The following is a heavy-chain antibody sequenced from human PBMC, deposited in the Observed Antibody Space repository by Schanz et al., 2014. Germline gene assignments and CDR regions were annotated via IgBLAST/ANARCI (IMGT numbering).Heavy chain of an antibody. V-gene: IGHV1-2*02. CDR2: INPNSGGT. D-gene: IGHD6-6*01. Sequence: QVQLVQSGAEVKKPGASVKVSCKASGYTFTGYYMHWVRQAPGQGLEWMGWINPNSGGTNYAQKFQGRVTMTRDTSISPAYMELRRLRSAATAVYYCARAGQDFEYSSLSPIWYFDLWGRGTLVTVSS. CDR3: ARAGQDFEYSSLSPIWYFDL. CDR1: GYTFTGYY. J-gene: IGHJ2*01.